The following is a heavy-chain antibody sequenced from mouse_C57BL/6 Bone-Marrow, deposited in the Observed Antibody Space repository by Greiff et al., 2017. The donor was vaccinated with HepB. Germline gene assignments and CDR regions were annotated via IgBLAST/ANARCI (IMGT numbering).Heavy chain of an antibody. D-gene: IGHD1-1*01. CDR1: GFTFSSYA. CDR2: ISDGGSYT. CDR3: ARGDYYGYYYAMDY. J-gene: IGHJ4*01. Sequence: EVQGVESGGGLVKPGGSLKLSCAASGFTFSSYAMSWVRQTPEKRLEWVATISDGGSYTYYPDNVKGRFTIARDNAKNNLYLQMSHLKSEDTAMYYCARGDYYGYYYAMDYWGQGTSVTVSS. V-gene: IGHV5-4*01.